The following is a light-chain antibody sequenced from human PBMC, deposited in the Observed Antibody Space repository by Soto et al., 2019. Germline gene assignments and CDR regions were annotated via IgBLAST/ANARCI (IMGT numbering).Light chain of an antibody. J-gene: IGLJ2*01. V-gene: IGLV2-8*01. Sequence: QSVLTQPPSASGSPGQSVTISCTGTSSDVGGYNYVSWYVQHPGKAPKLMIYEVSKRPSGVPDRFSGSKSGNTASLTVSGLQAEDEADYYCSSYAGGSDVVFGGGTQLTVL. CDR3: SSYAGGSDVV. CDR2: EVS. CDR1: SSDVGGYNY.